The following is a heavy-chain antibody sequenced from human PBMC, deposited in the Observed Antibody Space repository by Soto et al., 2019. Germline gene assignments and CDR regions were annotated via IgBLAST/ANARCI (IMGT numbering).Heavy chain of an antibody. CDR3: ARAPDPCGEAFDI. Sequence: QVQLQESGPGLVKPSQTLSLTCTVSGGSISSGGYYWSWIRQHPGKGLEWIGYIYYSGRTYYNASLESRVTISVDTSKNQFSLKLSSVTAADTAVYYCARAPDPCGEAFDIWGQGTMVTVSS. V-gene: IGHV4-31*03. D-gene: IGHD2-21*01. CDR2: IYYSGRT. CDR1: GGSISSGGYY. J-gene: IGHJ3*02.